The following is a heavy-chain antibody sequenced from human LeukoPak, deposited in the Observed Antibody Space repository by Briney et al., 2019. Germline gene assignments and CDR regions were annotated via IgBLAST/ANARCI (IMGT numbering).Heavy chain of an antibody. CDR2: ISGSGGST. CDR3: AKDRPNYYGSNGHYYRRDGDY. CDR1: GFTFSSYA. V-gene: IGHV3-23*01. D-gene: IGHD3-22*01. Sequence: GGSLRLSCAVSGFTFSSYAMSWVRQAPGKGLEWVSAISGSGGSTYYADSVKGRFTISRDNSENMLYLQMNSLRVEDTAVYFCAKDRPNYYGSNGHYYRRDGDYWGQGTLVTVSS. J-gene: IGHJ4*02.